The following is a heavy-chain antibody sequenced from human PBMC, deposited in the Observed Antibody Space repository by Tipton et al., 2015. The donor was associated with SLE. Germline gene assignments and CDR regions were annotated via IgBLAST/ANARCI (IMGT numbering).Heavy chain of an antibody. CDR1: GGSFSGYY. V-gene: IGHV4-34*01. CDR3: ARGPRYWYFDL. Sequence: TLSLTCAVYGGSFSGYYWSWIRQPPGKGLEWIEEINHSGSTNYNPSLKSRVTISVDTSKNQFSLKLSSVTAADTAVYYCARGPRYWYFDLWGRGTLVTVSS. CDR2: INHSGST. J-gene: IGHJ2*01.